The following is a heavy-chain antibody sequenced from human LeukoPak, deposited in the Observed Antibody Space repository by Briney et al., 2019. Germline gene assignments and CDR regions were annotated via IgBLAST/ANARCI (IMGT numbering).Heavy chain of an antibody. CDR3: TRVVPAVSGMDV. J-gene: IGHJ6*02. V-gene: IGHV3-73*01. CDR1: GFTLSDST. D-gene: IGHD2-2*01. Sequence: GGSLKLSCAASGFTLSDSTLHWVRQASGQGLEWVGRIRCKAYSYATAYAASVKGRFTISRDDSKNTAFLQMNSLNTEDTAVYYCTRVVPAVSGMDVWGQGTTVTVSS. CDR2: IRCKAYSYAT.